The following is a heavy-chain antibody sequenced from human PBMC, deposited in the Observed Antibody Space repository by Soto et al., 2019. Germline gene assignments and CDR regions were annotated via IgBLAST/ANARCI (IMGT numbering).Heavy chain of an antibody. D-gene: IGHD5-12*01. Sequence: TSQTQSHTYTVADGSSSSDYGSCIRQTPRKGLERIGYIYSRGNTNYNPSLKSRVTISVDTSKTQFSLNLSSVTAADTAVYYCARGRPRDGYNSGHSDFDIWGQGTMVTVSS. V-gene: IGHV4-59*01. J-gene: IGHJ3*02. CDR1: DGSSSSDY. CDR2: IYSRGNT. CDR3: ARGRPRDGYNSGHSDFDI.